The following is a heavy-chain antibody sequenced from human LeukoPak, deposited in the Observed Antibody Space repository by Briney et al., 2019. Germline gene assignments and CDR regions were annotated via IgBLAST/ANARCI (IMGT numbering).Heavy chain of an antibody. Sequence: ASVKVSCKASGYTFTDDFIQWVRQAPGQGLEWIGWTNPNSGGTKFAQKFQGRVSMIRDTSISTAYMKLSRLTSDDTAVYYCARGREVGGRLNYYYMDVWGKGTTVTVSS. CDR1: GYTFTDDF. CDR3: ARGREVGGRLNYYYMDV. CDR2: TNPNSGGT. V-gene: IGHV1-2*02. J-gene: IGHJ6*03. D-gene: IGHD1-26*01.